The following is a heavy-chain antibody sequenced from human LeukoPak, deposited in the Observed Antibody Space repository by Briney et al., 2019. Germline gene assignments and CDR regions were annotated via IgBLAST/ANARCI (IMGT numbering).Heavy chain of an antibody. CDR3: AKGAWRTFFDY. J-gene: IGHJ4*02. Sequence: GGSLRLSCTASGLIFRNFVMTWVRQAPGKGLEWVASIGGSDGTTDYAGSVKDRFAISRDNSRNTLYLQMNFLRVEDMAIYYCAKGAWRTFFDYWGQGVLVTVAS. CDR1: GLIFRNFV. V-gene: IGHV3-23*01. CDR2: IGGSDGTT. D-gene: IGHD1-1*01.